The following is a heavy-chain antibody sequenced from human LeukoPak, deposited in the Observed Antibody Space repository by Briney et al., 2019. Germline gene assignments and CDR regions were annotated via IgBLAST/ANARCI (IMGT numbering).Heavy chain of an antibody. CDR3: ARGGKVIIIGGQMRMGEDY. CDR2: INHGGDT. J-gene: IGHJ4*02. Sequence: SETLSLTCAVSNGSFTGYYWSWIRQPPGKGLEWIGEINHGGDTNYNPSLKSRVTISLDTSKNQFSLKLSSVTAADTAVYFCARGGKVIIIGGQMRMGEDYWGQGTLVTVSS. CDR1: NGSFTGYY. D-gene: IGHD3-16*01. V-gene: IGHV4-34*01.